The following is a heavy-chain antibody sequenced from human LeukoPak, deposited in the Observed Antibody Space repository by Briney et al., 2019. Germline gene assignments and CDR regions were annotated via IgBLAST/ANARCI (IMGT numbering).Heavy chain of an antibody. V-gene: IGHV1-18*01. J-gene: IGHJ4*02. CDR2: ISAYNGNT. Sequence: ASVKVSCKASGYTFTSYGISWVRQAPGQGLEWMGWISAYNGNTNCAQKLQGRVTMTTDTSTSTAYMELRSLRSDDTAVYYCARYDRGYCSGGSCYGDLDYWGQGTLVTVSS. CDR1: GYTFTSYG. CDR3: ARYDRGYCSGGSCYGDLDY. D-gene: IGHD2-15*01.